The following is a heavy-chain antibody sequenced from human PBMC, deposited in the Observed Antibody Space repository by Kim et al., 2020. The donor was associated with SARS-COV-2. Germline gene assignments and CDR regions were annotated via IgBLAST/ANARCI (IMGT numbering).Heavy chain of an antibody. CDR1: GVSISSGGYY. D-gene: IGHD1-1*01. CDR2: IYYSGST. V-gene: IGHV4-31*03. Sequence: SETLSLTCTVSGVSISSGGYYWSWIRQHPGKGLEWIGYIYYSGSTYYNPSLKSRVTISVDTSKNQFSLKLSSVTAADTAVYYCARDSRQLELPGWFDPWGQGTLVTVSS. CDR3: ARDSRQLELPGWFDP. J-gene: IGHJ5*02.